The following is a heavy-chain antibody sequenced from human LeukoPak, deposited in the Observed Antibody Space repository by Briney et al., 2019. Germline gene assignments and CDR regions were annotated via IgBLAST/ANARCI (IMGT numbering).Heavy chain of an antibody. CDR3: AREYVVVTAHFDY. D-gene: IGHD2-21*02. CDR1: GFTFSSYW. V-gene: IGHV3-7*01. Sequence: GGSLRLSCAASGFTFSSYWMSWVRQAPGKRLEWVANIKQDGSEKYYVDSVKGRFTISRDNAKNSLYLQMNSLRAEDTAVYYCAREYVVVTAHFDYWGQGTLVTVSS. CDR2: IKQDGSEK. J-gene: IGHJ4*02.